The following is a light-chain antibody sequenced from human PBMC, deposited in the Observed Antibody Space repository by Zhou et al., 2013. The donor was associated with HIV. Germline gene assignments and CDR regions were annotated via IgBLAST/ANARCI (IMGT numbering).Light chain of an antibody. Sequence: DIQMTQSPSSLSASVGDRVTIICRASQTINSYLNWYQQRPGKAPNLLIYGASLLQTGVPSRFSASGSGTEFTLTINSLQPDDFATYYCQHQTTFGQGTRVDVK. CDR1: QTINSY. CDR3: QHQTT. J-gene: IGKJ1*01. CDR2: GAS. V-gene: IGKV1-39*01.